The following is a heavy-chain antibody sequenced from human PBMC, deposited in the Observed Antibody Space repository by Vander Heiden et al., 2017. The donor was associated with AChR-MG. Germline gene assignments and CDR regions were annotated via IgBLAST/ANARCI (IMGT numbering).Heavy chain of an antibody. CDR1: GGSISSSSYH. D-gene: IGHD1-1*01. Sequence: QLQLQESGPGLVKPSETLSLTCSVSGGSISSSSYHWGWIRQPPGKGLEWIGSIYYSGSTYYNPSLKSRVTISVDTSKNQFSLRLSSVTAADTAVYYCASRDGYENWGQGTLVTVSS. CDR3: ASRDGYEN. CDR2: IYYSGST. J-gene: IGHJ4*02. V-gene: IGHV4-39*01.